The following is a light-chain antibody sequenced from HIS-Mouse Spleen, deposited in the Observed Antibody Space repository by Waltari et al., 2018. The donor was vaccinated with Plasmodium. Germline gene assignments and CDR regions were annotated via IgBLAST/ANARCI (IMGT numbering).Light chain of an antibody. CDR3: CSYAGSYTWV. CDR2: DVS. V-gene: IGLV2-11*01. CDR1: SSDVGGYHY. J-gene: IGLJ3*02. Sequence: QSALTQPRSVSASPGHSVTISCTGTSSDVGGYHYFSWYQQHPGKATKLMIYDVSKRPSGVPDRFSGSKSGNTASLTISGLQAEDEADYYCCSYAGSYTWVFGGGTKLTVL.